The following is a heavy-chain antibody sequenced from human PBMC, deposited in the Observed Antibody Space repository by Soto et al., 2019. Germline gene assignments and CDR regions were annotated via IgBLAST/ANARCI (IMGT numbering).Heavy chain of an antibody. D-gene: IGHD3-16*01. V-gene: IGHV1-69*01. J-gene: IGHJ4*02. CDR3: ATTFSLRMGVGYFDY. CDR2: IIPIFGTA. CDR1: GGTFSSYA. Sequence: QVQLVQSGAEVKKPGSSVKVSCKASGGTFSSYAISWVRQAPGQGLEWMGGIIPIFGTANYAQKFQGRVTITADESTGTAYMELSSLRSEDTAVYYCATTFSLRMGVGYFDYWGQGTLVTVSS.